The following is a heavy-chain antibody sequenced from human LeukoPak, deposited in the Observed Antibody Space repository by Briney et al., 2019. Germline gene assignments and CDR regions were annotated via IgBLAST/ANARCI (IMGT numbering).Heavy chain of an antibody. CDR1: GGSISSSSYY. V-gene: IGHV4-39*01. J-gene: IGHJ4*02. CDR2: IYYSGST. CDR3: AGDSSGWQGFDY. Sequence: PSETLSLTCTVSGGSISSSSYYWGWIRQPPGKGLEWIGSIYYSGSTYYNPSLKSRVTISVDTSKNQFSLKLSSVTAADTAVYYCAGDSSGWQGFDYWGQGTLVTVSS. D-gene: IGHD6-19*01.